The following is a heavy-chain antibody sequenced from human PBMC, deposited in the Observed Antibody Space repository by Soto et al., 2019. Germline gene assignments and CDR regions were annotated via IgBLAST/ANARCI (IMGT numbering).Heavy chain of an antibody. CDR2: IYWDDDK. Sequence: SGPTLVNPTQTLTLTCTFSGFSLSTSGVGVGWFRQPPGKALEWLALIYWDDDKRYSPSLESRLTITKDTSKNQVVLAMTNMDPVDTGTYYCAHSGVGRPYNWFDPWGQGTLVTVSS. V-gene: IGHV2-5*02. CDR3: AHSGVGRPYNWFDP. CDR1: GFSLSTSGVG. J-gene: IGHJ5*02.